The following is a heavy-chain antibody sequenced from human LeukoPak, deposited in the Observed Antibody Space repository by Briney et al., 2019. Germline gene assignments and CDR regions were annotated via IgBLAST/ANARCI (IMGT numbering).Heavy chain of an antibody. D-gene: IGHD3-22*01. CDR1: GGSISSSSYF. CDR2: IYYSGST. CDR3: ARVRVVITTFDY. V-gene: IGHV4-39*01. J-gene: IGHJ4*02. Sequence: PSETQSLTCTVSGGSISSSSYFWGWIRQPPGKGLEWIGSIYYSGSTYYNPSLKSRVTISVDTSKNQFSLKLSSVTAADTAVYYCARVRVVITTFDYWGQGTLVTVSS.